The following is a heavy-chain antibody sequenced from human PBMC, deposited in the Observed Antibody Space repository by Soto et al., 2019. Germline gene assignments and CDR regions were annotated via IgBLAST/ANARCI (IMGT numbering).Heavy chain of an antibody. CDR3: ARARDYDYYMDV. CDR2: MNPNSGNT. CDR1: GYTFTSYD. Sequence: ASVKVSCKASGYTFTSYDINWVRQATGQGLEWMGWMNPNSGNTGYAQKFQGRVTMTRNTSISTAYMELSSLRSEDTAVYYCARARDYDYYMDVWGKGTTVTVSS. V-gene: IGHV1-8*01. J-gene: IGHJ6*03.